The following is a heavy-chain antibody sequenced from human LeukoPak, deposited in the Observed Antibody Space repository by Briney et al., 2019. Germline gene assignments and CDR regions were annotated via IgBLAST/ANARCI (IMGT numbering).Heavy chain of an antibody. Sequence: SETLSLTCNVSGGSISSYYWSWIRQPAGKGLEWIGRIYTSGSTNFNPSLKSRVTMSVDTSKNQFSLKLSSVTAADTAVYYCARESRRSYCNEYWGPGTLVTVSS. D-gene: IGHD3-10*01. V-gene: IGHV4-4*07. CDR3: ARESRRSYCNEY. CDR2: IYTSGST. J-gene: IGHJ4*02. CDR1: GGSISSYY.